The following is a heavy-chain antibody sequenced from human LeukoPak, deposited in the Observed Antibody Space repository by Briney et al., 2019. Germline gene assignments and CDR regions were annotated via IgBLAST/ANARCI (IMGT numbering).Heavy chain of an antibody. V-gene: IGHV1-8*02. D-gene: IGHD4-11*01. J-gene: IGHJ6*02. CDR1: GYTFTSYG. CDR2: MNPNSGNT. Sequence: ASVKVSCKASGYTFTSYGINWVRQATGQGLEWMGWMNPNSGNTGYAQKFQGRVTMTRNTSISTAYMELSSLRSEDTAVYYCARGQASNYVSHGMDVWGQGTTVTVSS. CDR3: ARGQASNYVSHGMDV.